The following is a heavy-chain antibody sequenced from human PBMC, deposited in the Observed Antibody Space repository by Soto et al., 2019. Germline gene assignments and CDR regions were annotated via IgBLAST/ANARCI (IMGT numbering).Heavy chain of an antibody. CDR3: AKESSKWQEATFLDY. Sequence: EVQLLESGGGLEQPGGSLRLSCEASGFTFNSYAMRWVRQAQGKGLEWVSAISGSGGTTYYAESVKGRFSISRDNSKNTLYLQMSSLRAEDTAVYYCAKESSKWQEATFLDYWGQGTRVTVSS. CDR1: GFTFNSYA. V-gene: IGHV3-23*01. CDR2: ISGSGGTT. D-gene: IGHD3-16*01. J-gene: IGHJ4*02.